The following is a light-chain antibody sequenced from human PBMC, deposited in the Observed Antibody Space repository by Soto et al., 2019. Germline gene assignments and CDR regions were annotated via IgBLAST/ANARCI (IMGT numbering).Light chain of an antibody. CDR2: DTS. CDR1: TGAVTSGHY. V-gene: IGLV7-46*01. Sequence: QTVVTQEPSLTVSPGGTVTLTCGSSTGAVTSGHYPYWFQQKPGQAPRTLIYDTSNKHSWTPARFSGSLLGGKAALTLSGAQTEDEADYYCLLLYSTGRVFGGGTQLTVL. CDR3: LLLYSTGRV. J-gene: IGLJ2*01.